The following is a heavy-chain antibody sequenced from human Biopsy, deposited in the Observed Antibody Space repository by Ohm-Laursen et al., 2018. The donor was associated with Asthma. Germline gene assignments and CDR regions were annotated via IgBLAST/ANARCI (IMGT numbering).Heavy chain of an antibody. Sequence: SDTLSLTCTVSGGSVSSSSYYWGWIRQPPGKGLAWIGHIYYTGTTNYSPSLKSRATISVDRSKNQFSLKLTSVTAADTAVYFCARVASYGDVYFGIDVWGPGTTVSVS. V-gene: IGHV4-39*01. CDR1: GGSVSSSSYY. CDR2: IYYTGTT. D-gene: IGHD4-17*01. J-gene: IGHJ6*02. CDR3: ARVASYGDVYFGIDV.